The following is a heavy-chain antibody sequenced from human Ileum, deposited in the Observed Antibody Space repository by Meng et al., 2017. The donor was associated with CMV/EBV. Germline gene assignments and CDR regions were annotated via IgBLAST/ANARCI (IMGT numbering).Heavy chain of an antibody. Sequence: QVQLQVSGPVLVKPSGPLSLTCTVSSDSISRNYWNWIRQPAGKGLEWIGRICGTGTTNYNPSFKSRVTLSLDKSKNQFSLKLSSVTAADTAVYYCARRIREVREISWENWLAPWGQGTLVTVSS. CDR3: ARRIREVREISWENWLAP. D-gene: IGHD3-10*01. CDR2: ICGTGTT. CDR1: SDSISRNY. J-gene: IGHJ5*02. V-gene: IGHV4-4*07.